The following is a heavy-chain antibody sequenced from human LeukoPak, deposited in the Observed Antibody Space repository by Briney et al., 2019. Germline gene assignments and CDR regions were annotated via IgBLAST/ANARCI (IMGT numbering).Heavy chain of an antibody. D-gene: IGHD2/OR15-2a*01. J-gene: IGHJ4*02. V-gene: IGHV4-39*01. CDR2: IYYSGST. Sequence: PSETLSLTCTVSGGSISSSSYYWGWIRQPPGKGLEWIGSIYYSGSTYYNPSLKSRVTISVDTSKNQFSLKLSSVTAADTAVYYCARQEEDNSHHHYFGSWGQGTLVTVSS. CDR3: ARQEEDNSHHHYFGS. CDR1: GGSISSSSYY.